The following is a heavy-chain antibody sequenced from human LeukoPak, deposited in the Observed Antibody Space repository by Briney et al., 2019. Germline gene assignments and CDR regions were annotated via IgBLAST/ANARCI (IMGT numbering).Heavy chain of an antibody. V-gene: IGHV3-11*01. Sequence: GGSLRLSCAASGFTFSDYYMSWIRQAPGKGLEWVSYISSSGSTIYYADSVKGRFTISRDNAKNSLYLQMNSLRAEDTAVYYCARDRYGSGSYYPYYYYYYGMDVWGQGTTVTVSS. D-gene: IGHD3-10*01. CDR2: ISSSGSTI. J-gene: IGHJ6*02. CDR1: GFTFSDYY. CDR3: ARDRYGSGSYYPYYYYYYGMDV.